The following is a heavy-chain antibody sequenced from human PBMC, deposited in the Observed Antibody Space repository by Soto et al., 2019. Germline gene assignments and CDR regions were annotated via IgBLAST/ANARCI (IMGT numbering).Heavy chain of an antibody. J-gene: IGHJ3*02. D-gene: IGHD4-17*01. Sequence: ASVQVSCKASGGTFSSYAISWVRQAPGQGLEWMGGIIPIFGTANYAQKFQGRVTITADKSTSTAYMELSSLRSEDTAVYYCARANPDYGGNSLAFEIWGQGTMVTV. CDR3: ARANPDYGGNSLAFEI. CDR1: GGTFSSYA. V-gene: IGHV1-69*06. CDR2: IIPIFGTA.